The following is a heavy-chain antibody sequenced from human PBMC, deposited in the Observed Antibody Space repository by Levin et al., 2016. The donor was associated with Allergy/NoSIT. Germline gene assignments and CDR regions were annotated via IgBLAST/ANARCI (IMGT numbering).Heavy chain of an antibody. D-gene: IGHD3-3*01. J-gene: IGHJ6*03. Sequence: GGSLRLSCAASGFTFSNYGMHWVRQAPGKGLEWVAVITYDGSDKYYADSVKGRFTISRDNSKNTLYLQMNSLRAEDTAVYYCAKDLRNYDFWSDDTTEGYYMDVWGKGTTVTVSS. CDR2: ITYDGSDK. V-gene: IGHV3-30*18. CDR1: GFTFSNYG. CDR3: AKDLRNYDFWSDDTTEGYYMDV.